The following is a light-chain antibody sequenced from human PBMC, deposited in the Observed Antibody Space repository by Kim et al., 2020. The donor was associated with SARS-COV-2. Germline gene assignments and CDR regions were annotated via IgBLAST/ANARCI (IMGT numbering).Light chain of an antibody. Sequence: LSPGERATLSCRASLGVASNHIAWFPQKPGQTPRLLIYGTSSRVTGISDRFSASGSGTDFTLTISRLEPEDFAVYYCQQYDNSPYTFGQGTKLEI. CDR1: LGVASNH. J-gene: IGKJ2*01. CDR2: GTS. V-gene: IGKV3-20*01. CDR3: QQYDNSPYT.